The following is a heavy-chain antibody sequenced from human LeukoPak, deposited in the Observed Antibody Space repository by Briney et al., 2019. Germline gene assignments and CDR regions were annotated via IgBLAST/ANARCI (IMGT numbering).Heavy chain of an antibody. CDR2: MNPNSGNT. J-gene: IGHJ5*01. CDR3: ARAGIRICGVVNNWFDS. Sequence: GASVKVSCKASGYTFTSYDINWVRQATGQGLEWMGWMNPNSGNTGYAQKFQGRVTMTRDTSTSTVYMELSSLRSEDTAVYYCARAGIRICGVVNNWFDSWGQGTLVTVSS. D-gene: IGHD3-3*01. CDR1: GYTFTSYD. V-gene: IGHV1-8*02.